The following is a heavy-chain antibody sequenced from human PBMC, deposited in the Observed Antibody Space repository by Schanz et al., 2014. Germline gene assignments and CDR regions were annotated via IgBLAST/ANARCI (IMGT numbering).Heavy chain of an antibody. D-gene: IGHD2-15*01. J-gene: IGHJ5*01. CDR1: KFTFSNYA. Sequence: EVQLLESGGGLVQPGGSLRLSCAASKFTFSNYAMSWVRQAPGKGLEWVSSISGSGGGTYYADSVKGRFTISRDNSKNTLYLQMNSLRAEDTAVYYCAKTPREYCNYDNCPNWFDSWGQGTLVTASS. V-gene: IGHV3-23*01. CDR2: ISGSGGGT. CDR3: AKTPREYCNYDNCPNWFDS.